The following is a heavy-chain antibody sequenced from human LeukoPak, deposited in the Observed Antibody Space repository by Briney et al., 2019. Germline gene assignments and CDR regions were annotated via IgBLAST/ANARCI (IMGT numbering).Heavy chain of an antibody. CDR2: IRGTGGGGET. CDR3: AKGDWFDS. Sequence: GGSLRLSCAASGFTFNIYAMTWARQAPGEGLEWVSAIRGTGGGGETFYADPVKGRFTISGDDSNNTVYLQMSSLRAEDTAVYYCAKGDWFDSWGPGTLVTVSS. V-gene: IGHV3-23*01. CDR1: GFTFNIYA. J-gene: IGHJ5*01.